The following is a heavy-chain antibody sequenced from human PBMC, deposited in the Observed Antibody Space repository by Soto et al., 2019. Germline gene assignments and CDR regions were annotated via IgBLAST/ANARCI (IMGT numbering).Heavy chain of an antibody. Sequence: XVSLRLSCAASGFILSNYALTWVRQAPGKGLEWVSRVGTSVITKYADSVRGRFSISRDSSKDTVNLEMNSLRADDTAVYICARAIYISGRVWGYDMWGQGTMVTVSS. D-gene: IGHD6-19*01. CDR2: VGTSVIT. V-gene: IGHV3-23*01. CDR1: GFILSNYA. J-gene: IGHJ3*02. CDR3: ARAIYISGRVWGYDM.